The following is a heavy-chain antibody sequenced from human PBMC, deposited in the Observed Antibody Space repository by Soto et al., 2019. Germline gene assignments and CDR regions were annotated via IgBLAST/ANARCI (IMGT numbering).Heavy chain of an antibody. CDR2: IIPIFGTA. J-gene: IGHJ4*02. Sequence: SVKVSCKASGGTFSSYAISWVRQAPGQGLEWMGGIIPIFGTANYAQKFQGRVTITADESTSTAYMELSSLRSEDTAVYYCARAGLSYYDSSGYPYFDYWGQGTLVTVSS. CDR1: GGTFSSYA. D-gene: IGHD3-22*01. V-gene: IGHV1-69*13. CDR3: ARAGLSYYDSSGYPYFDY.